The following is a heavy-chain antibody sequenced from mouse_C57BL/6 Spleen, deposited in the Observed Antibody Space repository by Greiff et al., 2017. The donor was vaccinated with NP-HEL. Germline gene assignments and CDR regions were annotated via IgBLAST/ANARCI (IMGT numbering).Heavy chain of an antibody. CDR3: ARDYYGSSYGTYYAMDY. Sequence: EVQGVESGGGLVKPGGSLKLSCAASGFTFSDYGMHWVRQAPEKGLEWVAYISSGSSTIYYADTVKGRFTISRDNAKNTLFLQMTSLRSEDTAMYYCARDYYGSSYGTYYAMDYWGQGTSVTVSS. CDR1: GFTFSDYG. CDR2: ISSGSSTI. V-gene: IGHV5-17*01. J-gene: IGHJ4*01. D-gene: IGHD1-1*01.